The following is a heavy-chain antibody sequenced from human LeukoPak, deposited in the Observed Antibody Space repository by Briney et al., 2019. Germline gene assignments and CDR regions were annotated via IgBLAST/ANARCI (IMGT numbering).Heavy chain of an antibody. V-gene: IGHV1-18*01. J-gene: IGHJ6*03. CDR2: ISAYNGNT. CDR3: ARVYSSSWLHYYYYMDV. D-gene: IGHD6-13*01. Sequence: ASVKVSCTASGYTFTSYGISWVRQAPGQGLEWMGWISAYNGNTNYAQKLQGRVTMTTDTSTSTAYMELRSLRSDDTAVYYCARVYSSSWLHYYYYMDVWGKGTTVTLSS. CDR1: GYTFTSYG.